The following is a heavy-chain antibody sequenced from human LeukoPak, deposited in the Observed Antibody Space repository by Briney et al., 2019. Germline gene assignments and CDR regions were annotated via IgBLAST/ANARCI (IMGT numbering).Heavy chain of an antibody. Sequence: SETLSLTCAVYGGSFSGYYWSWIRQPPGKGLEWIGEINHSGSTNYNPSLKSRVTISVDTSKNQFSLKLSSVTAADTAVYYCAREWDYYDSSGYYDYWGQGTLVTVSS. J-gene: IGHJ4*02. CDR2: INHSGST. CDR1: GGSFSGYY. D-gene: IGHD3-22*01. V-gene: IGHV4-34*01. CDR3: AREWDYYDSSGYYDY.